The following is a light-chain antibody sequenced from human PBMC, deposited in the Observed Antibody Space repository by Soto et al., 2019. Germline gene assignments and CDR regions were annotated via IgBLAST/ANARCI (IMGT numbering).Light chain of an antibody. V-gene: IGKV3-15*01. Sequence: EIVLTQSPGTLSLSPGERATLSCRASQTINSRDLAWYQQRPGQAPRLLLYGASSRATAIPARFSGSGSGTESTLTISSLQSEDFAVYFCQQYDNWPYTFGQGTKVDIK. J-gene: IGKJ2*01. CDR3: QQYDNWPYT. CDR1: QTINSRD. CDR2: GAS.